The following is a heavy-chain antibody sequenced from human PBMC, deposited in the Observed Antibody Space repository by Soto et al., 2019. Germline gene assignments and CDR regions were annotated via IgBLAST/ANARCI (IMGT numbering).Heavy chain of an antibody. CDR1: GFSFKNAW. V-gene: IGHV3-15*07. D-gene: IGHD3-10*01. CDR2: IKNKNDGGTT. Sequence: EVELVESGGGLVKPGGSLTLSCTASGFSFKNAWMNWVRQAPGKGLEWVGRIKNKNDGGTTDYAAFVKGRFTISRDASENSRYLYMNGLKTEDTGVYLCTGLWFREIYNYWGQGSLVTVSS. CDR3: TGLWFREIYNY. J-gene: IGHJ4*01.